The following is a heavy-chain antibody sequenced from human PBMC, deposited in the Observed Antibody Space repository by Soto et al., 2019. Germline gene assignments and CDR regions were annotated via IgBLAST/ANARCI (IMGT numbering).Heavy chain of an antibody. CDR3: ARVTGDYDFDY. Sequence: SETLSLTCTVSGGYISHGDYYWSWIRQPPGKGLEWVGYIYYTGTTYFNPSLKSRLTISIDTSKSQFSLNLSSVTAADTAVYFCARVTGDYDFDYWGQGTLVTVSS. CDR1: GGYISHGDYY. V-gene: IGHV4-30-4*01. J-gene: IGHJ4*02. CDR2: IYYTGTT. D-gene: IGHD4-17*01.